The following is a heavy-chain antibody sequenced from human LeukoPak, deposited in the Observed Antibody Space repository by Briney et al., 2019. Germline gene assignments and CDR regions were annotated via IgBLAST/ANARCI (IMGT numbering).Heavy chain of an antibody. CDR1: GFTFSNYG. V-gene: IGHV3-30*18. CDR2: ISYDGSNK. Sequence: LSGGSLRLSCAASGFTFSNYGMHWVRQAPGKGLEWVAVISYDGSNKYFADSVKGRFTISRDNSKNTLYLQMNSLRAEDTAVYYCAKDSGIAVAGTLRAFDIWGQGTMVTVSS. J-gene: IGHJ3*02. D-gene: IGHD6-19*01. CDR3: AKDSGIAVAGTLRAFDI.